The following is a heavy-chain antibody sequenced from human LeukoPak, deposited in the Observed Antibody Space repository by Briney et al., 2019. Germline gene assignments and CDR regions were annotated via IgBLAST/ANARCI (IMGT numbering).Heavy chain of an antibody. CDR1: GGSISSGDYY. CDR2: VFYSGGT. Sequence: SETLSLICTVSGGSISSGDYYWSWIRQPPGKGLEWVGYVFYSGGTYYNPSLKSRVTISVDTSKNQFSLKLTSVTAADTAVYYCARRIVVVVAANVNWFDPWGQGTLVTVSS. D-gene: IGHD2-15*01. V-gene: IGHV4-30-4*01. CDR3: ARRIVVVVAANVNWFDP. J-gene: IGHJ5*02.